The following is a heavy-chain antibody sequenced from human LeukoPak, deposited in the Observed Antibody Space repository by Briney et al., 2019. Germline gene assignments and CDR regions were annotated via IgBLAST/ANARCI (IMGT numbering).Heavy chain of an antibody. CDR3: ARERYDWYQLERAFDY. Sequence: SETLSLTCTVSGGSISSYYWSWIRQPPGEGLEWIGYIYYSGSTNYNPSLKSRVTISVDTSKNQFSLKLSSVTAADTAVYYCARERYDWYQLERAFDYWGPGTLVTVSS. CDR2: IYYSGST. J-gene: IGHJ4*02. CDR1: GGSISSYY. D-gene: IGHD2-2*01. V-gene: IGHV4-59*01.